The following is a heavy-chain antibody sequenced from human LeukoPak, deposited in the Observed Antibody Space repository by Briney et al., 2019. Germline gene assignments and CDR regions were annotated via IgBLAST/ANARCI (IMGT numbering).Heavy chain of an antibody. CDR2: TSDSGGTT. V-gene: IGHV3-23*01. Sequence: PGGSLRLSCAVSGFTFSSYAMSWVRQAPGKGLEWVSATSDSGGTTYYADSVKGRFTVSRDNSKNTLYLQMSSLRAEDTAVYYCARDRGSDDPIDYWGQGTPVTVSS. CDR3: ARDRGSDDPIDY. J-gene: IGHJ4*02. CDR1: GFTFSSYA. D-gene: IGHD2-15*01.